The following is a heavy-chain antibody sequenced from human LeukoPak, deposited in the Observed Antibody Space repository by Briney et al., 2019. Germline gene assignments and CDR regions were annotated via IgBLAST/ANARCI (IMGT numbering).Heavy chain of an antibody. Sequence: PSETLSLTCTVSGGSISSGDYYWSWIRQPPGKGLEWIGYIYYSGSAYYNPSLKSRVTISVDTSKNQFSLKLSSVTAADTAVYYCARSPFRYNFYGSSFDYWGQGTLVTVSS. CDR3: ARSPFRYNFYGSSFDY. J-gene: IGHJ4*02. CDR2: IYYSGSA. D-gene: IGHD3-10*01. CDR1: GGSISSGDYY. V-gene: IGHV4-30-4*02.